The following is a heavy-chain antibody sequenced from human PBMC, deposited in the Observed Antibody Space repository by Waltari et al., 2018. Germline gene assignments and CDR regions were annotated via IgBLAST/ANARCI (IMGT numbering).Heavy chain of an antibody. D-gene: IGHD5-18*01. CDR1: RGSISTYY. Sequence: QVQLQESGSGLLKPSETLSLTCAVSRGSISTYYWSWIRQPPGKGLEWIGHIHYSGTTKYNPSLESRVTISLDTSKNQFSLKLSSVTAADTAVYYCARSRVTARFYYYYMDVWGRGTT. CDR3: ARSRVTARFYYYYMDV. J-gene: IGHJ6*03. CDR2: IHYSGTT. V-gene: IGHV4-59*01.